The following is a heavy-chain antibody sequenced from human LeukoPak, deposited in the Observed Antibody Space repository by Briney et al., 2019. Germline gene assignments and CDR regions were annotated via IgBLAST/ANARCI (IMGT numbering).Heavy chain of an antibody. V-gene: IGHV3-53*01. D-gene: IGHD1-26*01. J-gene: IGHJ4*02. CDR3: ARVGEGAAKD. Sequence: GGSLRLSCAASGFTVSGNFMTWVRQAPGKGLEWVSFTYSTGTTYYADSVRGRFTISRDNSKNVIYLQMNSLRAEDTAVYYCARVGEGAAKDWGQGTLATVSS. CDR2: TYSTGTT. CDR1: GFTVSGNF.